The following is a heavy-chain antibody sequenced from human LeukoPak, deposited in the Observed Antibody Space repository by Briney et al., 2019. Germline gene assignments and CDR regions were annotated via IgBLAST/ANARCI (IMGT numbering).Heavy chain of an antibody. CDR1: RFTYA. CDR3: ARLNDGFDI. V-gene: IGHV3-23*01. Sequence: GGSLRLSCAASRFTYAMTWVRQVPGMGLGWVSTISASGGSTYYADSVKGRSTISRDNSRNTLYLQMNSLRAEDTAVYYCARLNDGFDIWGQGTMVTVSS. J-gene: IGHJ3*02. CDR2: ISASGGST. D-gene: IGHD4/OR15-4a*01.